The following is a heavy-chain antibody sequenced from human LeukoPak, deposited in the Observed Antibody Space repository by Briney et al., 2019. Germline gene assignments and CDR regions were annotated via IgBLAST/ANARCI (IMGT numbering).Heavy chain of an antibody. Sequence: PGGTLRLSCAASGFTFSSYGMHWVRQAPGKGLEWVADICYDGSNKYYADSVKGRFTISRDNSKNTLYLQMKSLGAEDTAVYYCGRWRPGKEFDYWGRGTLVTVSS. V-gene: IGHV3-33*01. CDR1: GFTFSSYG. CDR2: ICYDGSNK. CDR3: GRWRPGKEFDY. D-gene: IGHD2-21*02. J-gene: IGHJ4*02.